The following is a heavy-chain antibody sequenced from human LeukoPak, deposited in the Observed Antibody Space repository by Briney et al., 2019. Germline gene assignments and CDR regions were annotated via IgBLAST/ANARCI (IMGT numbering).Heavy chain of an antibody. D-gene: IGHD3-22*01. Sequence: ASVKVSCKASGYTFTSYYMQWVRQAPGQGLEWMGIINPSGGSTSYAQKFQGRVTMTRDMSTSTVYMELSSLRSDDTAVYYCARPSSGYYYRGAFDIWGQGTMVTVSS. CDR1: GYTFTSYY. CDR2: INPSGGST. CDR3: ARPSSGYYYRGAFDI. V-gene: IGHV1-46*01. J-gene: IGHJ3*02.